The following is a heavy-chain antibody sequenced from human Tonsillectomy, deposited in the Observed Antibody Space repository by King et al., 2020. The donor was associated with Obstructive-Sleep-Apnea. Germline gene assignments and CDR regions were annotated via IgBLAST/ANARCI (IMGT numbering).Heavy chain of an antibody. D-gene: IGHD3-16*02. Sequence: VQLVEAGGGVVQPGRSLRPSCACSGFSFISYALQGVRQAPGTGREWGEGIEYDGIGKYSADAVKGRFTIPRENSKNTLSLQMNSLRAEDTAVYYCARGWRGELSPGDYWGQGTLVTVSS. CDR2: IEYDGIGK. CDR1: GFSFISYA. V-gene: IGHV3-30-3*01. J-gene: IGHJ4*02. CDR3: ARGWRGELSPGDY.